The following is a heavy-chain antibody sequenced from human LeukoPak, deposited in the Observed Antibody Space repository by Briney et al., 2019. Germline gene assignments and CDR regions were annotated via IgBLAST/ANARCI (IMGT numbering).Heavy chain of an antibody. V-gene: IGHV4-31*03. Sequence: SETLSLTCNVSGGSISSGGYYWSWIRQHPGKGLEWIGYIYYSGSTYYNPSLKSRVTISVDTSKNQFSLKLSSVTAADTAVYYCARDGSWPRGVWYFDYWGQGTLVTVSS. CDR3: ARDGSWPRGVWYFDY. J-gene: IGHJ4*02. D-gene: IGHD1-26*01. CDR2: IYYSGST. CDR1: GGSISSGGYY.